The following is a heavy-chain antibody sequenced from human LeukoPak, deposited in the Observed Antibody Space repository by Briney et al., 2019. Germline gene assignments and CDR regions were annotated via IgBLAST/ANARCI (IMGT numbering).Heavy chain of an antibody. V-gene: IGHV3-7*01. CDR2: IKQDGSEK. Sequence: GGSLRLSCAASGFTFSSYWTSWVRQAPGKGLEWVANIKQDGSEKYYVDSVKGRFTISRDNAKNSLYLQMNSLRAEDTAVYYCARDDDWNYEDYWGQGTLVTVSS. D-gene: IGHD1-7*01. J-gene: IGHJ4*02. CDR3: ARDDDWNYEDY. CDR1: GFTFSSYW.